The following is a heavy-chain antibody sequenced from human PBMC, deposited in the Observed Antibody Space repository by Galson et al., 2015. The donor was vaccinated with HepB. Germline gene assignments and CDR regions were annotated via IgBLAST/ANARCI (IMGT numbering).Heavy chain of an antibody. CDR3: ARGISGNYMY. J-gene: IGHJ4*02. CDR2: IIPTLGAT. V-gene: IGHV1-69*13. D-gene: IGHD1-26*01. Sequence: SVKVSCKASRDTFTRYPFAWVRQAPGQGLEWMGGIIPTLGATNYAQMFRGRVTITADESTSTAYMELSSLRSEDTAVYYCARGISGNYMYWGQGTLVTVSS. CDR1: RDTFTRYP.